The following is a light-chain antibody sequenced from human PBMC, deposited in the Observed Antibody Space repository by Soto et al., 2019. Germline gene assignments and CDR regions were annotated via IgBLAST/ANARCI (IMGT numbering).Light chain of an antibody. CDR1: QSVSNNY. Sequence: EIGLTQSPGTLSLSPGERDTLSCRASQSVSNNYLAWYQQKPGQAPRLLIDGASNRATGIPDRFSGSGSGTDFPLTISRLEPEYFAVYYCHRYGSSGTFGQGTKVEIK. V-gene: IGKV3-20*01. J-gene: IGKJ1*01. CDR2: GAS. CDR3: HRYGSSGT.